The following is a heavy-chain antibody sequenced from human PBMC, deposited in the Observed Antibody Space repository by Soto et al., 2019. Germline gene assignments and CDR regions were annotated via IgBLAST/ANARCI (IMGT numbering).Heavy chain of an antibody. Sequence: HPGGSLRLSCAASGFTFSSYGMHWVRQAPGKGLEWVAVIWYDGSNKYYADSVKGRFTISRDNSKNTLYLQMNSLRAEDTAVYYCARDTEGGRDGMDVWGQGTTVTVSS. CDR3: ARDTEGGRDGMDV. CDR1: GFTFSSYG. D-gene: IGHD2-8*02. V-gene: IGHV3-33*01. CDR2: IWYDGSNK. J-gene: IGHJ6*02.